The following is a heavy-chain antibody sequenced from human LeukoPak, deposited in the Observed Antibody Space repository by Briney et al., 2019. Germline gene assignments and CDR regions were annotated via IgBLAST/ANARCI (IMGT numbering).Heavy chain of an antibody. CDR1: GYSFTTYA. V-gene: IGHV1-3*01. CDR3: AKRFKGSYRKPFDY. CDR2: INPDKGDT. D-gene: IGHD3-3*01. J-gene: IGHJ4*01. Sequence: ASVKVSCKASGYSFTTYATHWVRQAPGQRLEWMGWINPDKGDTKYSQNFQGRITVTRDTSASTTYMELSSLVSEDTAVYYCAKRFKGSYRKPFDYWGQGTLVTRPS.